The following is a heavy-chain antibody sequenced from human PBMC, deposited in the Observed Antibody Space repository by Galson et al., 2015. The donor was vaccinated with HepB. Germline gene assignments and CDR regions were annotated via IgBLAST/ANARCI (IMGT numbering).Heavy chain of an antibody. V-gene: IGHV3-23*01. CDR1: GFTFNIYA. CDR3: AKGYTSGWSQ. D-gene: IGHD6-19*01. J-gene: IGHJ4*02. CDR2: ISGTGDTT. Sequence: SLRLSCAASGFTFNIYAMSWVRQAPGRGLEWVSAISGTGDTTYYADSVKGRFTISRDNFKNTLYLQMDSLSAEDTAEYYCAKGYTSGWSQWGQGTRVTVSS.